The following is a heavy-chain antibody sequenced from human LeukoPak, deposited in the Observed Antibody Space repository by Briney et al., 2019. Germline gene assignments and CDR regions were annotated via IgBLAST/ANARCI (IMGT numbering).Heavy chain of an antibody. CDR2: IYYSGST. CDR1: GGSISSYY. J-gene: IGHJ1*01. CDR3: ARGVLRFQH. Sequence: SETLSLTCTVSGGSISSYYLSWIRQPPGKGLEWIGYIYYSGSTNYNPSLKSRVTISVDTSKNQFSLKLSSVTAADTAVYYCARGVLRFQHWGQGTLVTVSS. V-gene: IGHV4-59*01.